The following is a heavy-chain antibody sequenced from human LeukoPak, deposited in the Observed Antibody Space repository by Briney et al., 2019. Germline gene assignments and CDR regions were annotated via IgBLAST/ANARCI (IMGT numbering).Heavy chain of an antibody. Sequence: GGSLRLSCAASGFTFSNYAMSWVRQAPGEGLEWVSTISGSGDSTYYADSVKGRFTISRDNSKNTLYLQMNSPRAEDTAVYYCAKDYSGSYYYFDYWGQGTLVTVSS. CDR3: AKDYSGSYYYFDY. CDR2: ISGSGDST. V-gene: IGHV3-23*01. D-gene: IGHD1-26*01. J-gene: IGHJ4*02. CDR1: GFTFSNYA.